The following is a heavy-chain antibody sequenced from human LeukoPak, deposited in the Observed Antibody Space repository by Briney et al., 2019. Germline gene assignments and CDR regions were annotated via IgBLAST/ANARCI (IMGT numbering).Heavy chain of an antibody. CDR1: GFTFDDYG. J-gene: IGHJ4*02. V-gene: IGHV3-20*04. CDR3: AKDGYCSGGSCYSNFDY. Sequence: GGSLRLSCAASGFTFDDYGMTWVRQAPGKGLEWVSTINWNGGSTGYADSMKGRFTISRDNSKNTLYLQMNSLRAEDTAVYYCAKDGYCSGGSCYSNFDYWGQGTLVTVSS. CDR2: INWNGGST. D-gene: IGHD2-15*01.